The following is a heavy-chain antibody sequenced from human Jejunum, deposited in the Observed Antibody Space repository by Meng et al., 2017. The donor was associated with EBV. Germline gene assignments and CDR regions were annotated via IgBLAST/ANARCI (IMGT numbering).Heavy chain of an antibody. D-gene: IGHD3-16*01. CDR2: INEDGTHT. V-gene: IGHV3-74*01. J-gene: IGHJ4*02. Sequence: EVLMVESGGGLVQPGGSLRLSCVGSGYTFSNYWMHWVRQTPGKGLVWVSRINEDGTHTDYADSVKGRFTISRDNAKNTLTLQMNSLRVEDTAVYYCSRDLRGPFDYWGQGTLVTVSS. CDR3: SRDLRGPFDY. CDR1: GYTFSNYW.